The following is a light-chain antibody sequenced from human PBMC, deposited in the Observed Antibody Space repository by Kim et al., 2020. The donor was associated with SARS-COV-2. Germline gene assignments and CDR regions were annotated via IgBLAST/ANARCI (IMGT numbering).Light chain of an antibody. J-gene: IGLJ1*01. CDR2: NN. V-gene: IGLV1-44*01. CDR1: TSNIGSNT. Sequence: ELTQPPSVSGTPGQSVTISCSGSTSNIGSNTVNWYQQLPGTAPTLLIYNNRRPSEVPDRFSGSKSGTSASLAISGLQSEDEADYHCASWDDSLNGYV. CDR3: ASWDDSLNGYV.